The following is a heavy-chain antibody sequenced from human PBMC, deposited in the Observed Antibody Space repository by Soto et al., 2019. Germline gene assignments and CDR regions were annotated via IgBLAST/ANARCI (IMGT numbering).Heavy chain of an antibody. CDR1: GGTFSSYT. CDR3: ARVDYYYGSGAYFDY. Sequence: QVQLVQSGAEVKKPGSSVKVSCKASGGTFSSYTISWVRQAPGQGLEWMGRIIPILGIANYAQKFQGRVTITADKPTSTAYMELSSLRSEDTAVYYCARVDYYYGSGAYFDYWGQGTLVTVSS. V-gene: IGHV1-69*02. D-gene: IGHD3-10*01. J-gene: IGHJ4*02. CDR2: IIPILGIA.